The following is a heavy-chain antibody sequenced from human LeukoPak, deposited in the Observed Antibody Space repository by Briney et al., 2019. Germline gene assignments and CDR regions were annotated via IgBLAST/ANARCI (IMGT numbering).Heavy chain of an antibody. CDR3: ARGPRGAFLVTTRGVGAFDI. CDR1: GGSISSGGYY. D-gene: IGHD5-12*01. V-gene: IGHV4-39*07. CDR2: INHSGST. J-gene: IGHJ3*02. Sequence: SETLSLTCTVSGGSISSGGYYWSWIRQPPGKGLEWIGEINHSGSTNYNPSLKSRVTISVDTSKNQLSLKLSSVTAADTAVYYCARGPRGAFLVTTRGVGAFDIWGQGTMVTVSS.